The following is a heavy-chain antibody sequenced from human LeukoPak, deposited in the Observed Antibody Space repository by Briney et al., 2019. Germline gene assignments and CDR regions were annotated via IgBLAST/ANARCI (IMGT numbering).Heavy chain of an antibody. J-gene: IGHJ4*02. CDR3: ARDEDDILTGYYVHYFDY. CDR2: ISSSSSYI. D-gene: IGHD3-9*01. Sequence: GGSLRLSCAASGFTFSSYSMNWVRQAPGKGLEWVSSISSSSSYIYYADSVKGRFTIFRDNAKNSLYLQMNSLRAEDTAVYYCARDEDDILTGYYVHYFDYWGQGTLVTVSS. V-gene: IGHV3-21*01. CDR1: GFTFSSYS.